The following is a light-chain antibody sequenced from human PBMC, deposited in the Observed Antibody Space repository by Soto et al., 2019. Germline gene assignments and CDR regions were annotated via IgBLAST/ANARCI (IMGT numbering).Light chain of an antibody. CDR2: GAS. J-gene: IGKJ1*01. CDR1: QSISYW. V-gene: IGKV1-5*01. CDR3: QQYSSYST. Sequence: DIPITHSPSSPSASVGDGVNLTFRASQSISYWLAWYQQKPGKAPKLLIYGASTLETGVPSTFSGSGSGTEFTLTISSLQPDDFATYYCQQYSSYSTCGQGNKGAIK.